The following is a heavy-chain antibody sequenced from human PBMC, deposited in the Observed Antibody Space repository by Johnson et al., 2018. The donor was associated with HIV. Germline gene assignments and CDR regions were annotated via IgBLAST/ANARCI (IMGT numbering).Heavy chain of an antibody. CDR1: GFTFNDHW. D-gene: IGHD3-16*01. Sequence: VQLVESGGGLVQPGGSLRLSCGASGFTFNDHWMQWVRQAPGKGLVWVSRINGDGSRTSYADSVKGRFTIARDNAKNTLFLEMKSLRAEDTAVYYCVRTSCTGARCLGYALLDVWGQGTMVTVSS. CDR3: VRTSCTGARCLGYALLDV. V-gene: IGHV3-74*01. CDR2: INGDGSRT. J-gene: IGHJ3*01.